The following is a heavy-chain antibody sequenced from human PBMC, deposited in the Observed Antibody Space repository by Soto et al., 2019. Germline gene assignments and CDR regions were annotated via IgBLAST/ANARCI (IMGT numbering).Heavy chain of an antibody. D-gene: IGHD3-16*01. V-gene: IGHV2-5*02. CDR1: GFSLSTSGVG. Sequence: QITLKESGPTLVKPTQTLTLTCTFSGFSLSTSGVGVGWIRQTPGQALEWLVLIYWDDDKRYSPSLKSSLTIPKDTSKNQVVLTMNNMDPVEKGTYYFAHRRPIPPSGGGEFDYWGQGTLVTVSS. CDR3: AHRRPIPPSGGGEFDY. J-gene: IGHJ4*02. CDR2: IYWDDDK.